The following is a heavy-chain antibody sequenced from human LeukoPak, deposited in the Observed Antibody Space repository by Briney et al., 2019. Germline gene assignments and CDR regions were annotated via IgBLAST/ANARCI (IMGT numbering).Heavy chain of an antibody. J-gene: IGHJ5*02. CDR1: GFTFSSYS. D-gene: IGHD1-26*01. CDR2: ISSSSSYI. V-gene: IGHV3-21*01. CDR3: ARGRELSPTRRLNWFDP. Sequence: PGGSLRLSCAASGFTFSSYSMNWVRQAPGKGLEWVSSISSSSSYIYYADSVKGRFTISRDNAKNSLYVQMNSLRAEDTAVYYCARGRELSPTRRLNWFDPWGQGTLVTVSS.